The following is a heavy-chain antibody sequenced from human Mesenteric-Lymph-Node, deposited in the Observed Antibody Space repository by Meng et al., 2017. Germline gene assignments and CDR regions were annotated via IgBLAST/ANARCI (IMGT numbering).Heavy chain of an antibody. J-gene: IGHJ5*02. V-gene: IGHV3-30*04. Sequence: GESLKISCGASGFNFNRHAMTWVRQAPGQGLEWVTVISYDGNNKYYADSVKGRFTISRDNSKNTLYLQMNSLRAEDTAVYYCARDGPHNWFDPWGQGTLVTVSS. CDR2: ISYDGNNK. CDR3: ARDGPHNWFDP. CDR1: GFNFNRHA.